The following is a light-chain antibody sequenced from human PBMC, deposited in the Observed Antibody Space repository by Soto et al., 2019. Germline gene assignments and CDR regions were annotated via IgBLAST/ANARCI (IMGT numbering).Light chain of an antibody. CDR1: SSNLGSNT. J-gene: IGLJ1*01. CDR3: AAWDDSLNGLYV. V-gene: IGLV1-44*01. Sequence: QSALTQPPSASGTPGHRVTISCSGSSSNLGSNTVNWYQQLPGTAPKLLIYSNNQRPSGVPDRFSGSTSGTSASLALSGLQSEDEADYHCAAWDDSLNGLYVFVTGTKLTVL. CDR2: SNN.